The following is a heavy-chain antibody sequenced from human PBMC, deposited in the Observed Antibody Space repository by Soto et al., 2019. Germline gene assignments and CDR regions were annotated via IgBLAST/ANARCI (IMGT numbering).Heavy chain of an antibody. V-gene: IGHV4-39*01. Sequence: PSETLSLTCAVSGGSISSSSYYWGWIRQPPGKGLEWIGSIYYSGSTYYNPSLKSRVTISVDTSKNQFSLKLSSVTAADTAVYYCARPAMRTIYYGSGSAAFDIWGQGTMVTVSS. D-gene: IGHD3-10*01. CDR1: GGSISSSSYY. J-gene: IGHJ3*02. CDR2: IYYSGST. CDR3: ARPAMRTIYYGSGSAAFDI.